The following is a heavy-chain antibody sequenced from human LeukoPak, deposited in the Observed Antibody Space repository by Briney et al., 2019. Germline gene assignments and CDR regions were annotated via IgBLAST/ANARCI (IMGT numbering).Heavy chain of an antibody. CDR3: AEEGENYSFDI. J-gene: IGHJ3*02. CDR2: ISGSGGST. Sequence: GGTLRLSRAPSGFTSSNYAMTSVRQAPGHGLEGCSAISGSGGSTYYADSVKGRFTISGDNSKNTLYLQMNSLRAEDTAIYYCAEEGENYSFDIWGQGTRVTVSS. CDR1: GFTSSNYA. V-gene: IGHV3-23*01. D-gene: IGHD1-7*01.